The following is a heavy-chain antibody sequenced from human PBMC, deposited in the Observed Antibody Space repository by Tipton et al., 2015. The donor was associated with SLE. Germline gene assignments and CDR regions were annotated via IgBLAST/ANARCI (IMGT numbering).Heavy chain of an antibody. D-gene: IGHD6-13*01. Sequence: TLSLTCTVSGGSISSGGYYWSWIRQHPGKGLEWIGYIYYSGSTNYNPSLKSRVTISVDTSKNQFSLKLSSVTAADTAVYYCATAKPYSTTWFYYFDYWGQGTLVTVSS. CDR2: IYYSGST. CDR3: ATAKPYSTTWFYYFDY. CDR1: GGSISSGGYY. V-gene: IGHV4-61*08. J-gene: IGHJ4*02.